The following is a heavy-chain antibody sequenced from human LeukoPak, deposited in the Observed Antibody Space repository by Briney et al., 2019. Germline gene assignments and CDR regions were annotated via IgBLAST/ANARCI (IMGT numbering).Heavy chain of an antibody. CDR3: ARDPRSSGWSRDRAFDI. Sequence: GGSLRLSCAASGFTFSSYSMSWVRQAPGKGLEWVSYISSSSSTIYYADSVKGRFTISRDNAKNSLYLQMNSLRDEDTAVYYCARDPRSSGWSRDRAFDIWGQGTMVTVSS. J-gene: IGHJ3*02. V-gene: IGHV3-48*02. CDR1: GFTFSSYS. CDR2: ISSSSSTI. D-gene: IGHD6-19*01.